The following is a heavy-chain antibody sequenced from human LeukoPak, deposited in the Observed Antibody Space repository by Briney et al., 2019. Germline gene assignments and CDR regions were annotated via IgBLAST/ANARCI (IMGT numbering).Heavy chain of an antibody. CDR2: IDWDDDK. J-gene: IGHJ4*02. CDR1: GFSLSTSGMC. V-gene: IGHV2-70*11. Sequence: SGPALVKPTQPLTLTCTFSGFSLSTSGMCVSWIRHPPGKALEWLASIDWDDDKYYSTSLKTRLTISKDTSKNQVVLTMTNMDPVDTATYYCARIRAGGWLFDYWGQGTLVTVSS. CDR3: ARIRAGGWLFDY. D-gene: IGHD5-24*01.